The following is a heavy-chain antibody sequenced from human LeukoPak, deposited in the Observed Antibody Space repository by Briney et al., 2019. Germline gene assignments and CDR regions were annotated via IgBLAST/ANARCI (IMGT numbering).Heavy chain of an antibody. V-gene: IGHV4-39*01. Sequence: SETLSLTCTVSGGSISSSTNYWGCIRQPPGKGLEWIGIIYYSGSTYYNPSLKSRVSISVDTSKNQLSLKLSSVTAADTAVYYCAKCKAPSAWWFDPWGQGTLVTVSS. CDR2: IYYSGST. J-gene: IGHJ5*02. CDR3: AKCKAPSAWWFDP. CDR1: GGSISSSTNY.